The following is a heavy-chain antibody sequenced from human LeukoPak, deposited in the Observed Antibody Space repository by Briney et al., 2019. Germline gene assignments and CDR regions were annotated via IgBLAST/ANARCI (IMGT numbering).Heavy chain of an antibody. CDR3: ARDDYDSSGTN. CDR2: INPNSGGT. CDR1: GGTFSSYA. Sequence: ASVKVSCKASGGTFSSYAISWVRQAPGQGLEWMGRINPNSGGTNYAQKFQGRVTMTRDTSISTAYMELSRLRSDDTAVYYCARDDYDSSGTNWGQGTLVTVSS. V-gene: IGHV1-2*06. D-gene: IGHD3-22*01. J-gene: IGHJ4*02.